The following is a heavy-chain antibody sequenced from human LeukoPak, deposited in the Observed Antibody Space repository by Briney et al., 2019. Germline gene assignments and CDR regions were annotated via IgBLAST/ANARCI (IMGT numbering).Heavy chain of an antibody. J-gene: IGHJ3*02. V-gene: IGHV1-69*04. Sequence: SVKVPCKASGGTFSSHAISWVRQDPGQEHEWMGRIIPILGIANYAQKFQGRVTITADKSTSTAYMELSSLRSEDAAVYYCARERGIAVAGTGGAFDIWGQGTMVTVSS. CDR2: IIPILGIA. D-gene: IGHD6-19*01. CDR1: GGTFSSHA. CDR3: ARERGIAVAGTGGAFDI.